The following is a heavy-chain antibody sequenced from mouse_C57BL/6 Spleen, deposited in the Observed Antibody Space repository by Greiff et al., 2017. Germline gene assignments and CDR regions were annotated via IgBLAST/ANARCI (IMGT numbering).Heavy chain of an antibody. D-gene: IGHD2-5*01. J-gene: IGHJ3*01. CDR3: ARRDSNYEGFAY. CDR2: IYPGDGDT. Sequence: QVQLQQSGPELVKPGASVKISCKASGYAFSSSWMNWVKQRPGKGLEWIGRIYPGDGDTNYNGKFKGKATLTADKSSSTAYMQLSSLTSEDSAVYFCARRDSNYEGFAYGGQGTLVNVSA. V-gene: IGHV1-82*01. CDR1: GYAFSSSW.